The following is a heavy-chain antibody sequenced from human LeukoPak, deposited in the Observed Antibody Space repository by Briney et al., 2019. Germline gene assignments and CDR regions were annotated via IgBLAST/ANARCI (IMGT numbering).Heavy chain of an antibody. CDR1: GFTFRSYA. J-gene: IGHJ4*02. CDR3: VKDRFGDFSFDS. D-gene: IGHD3-10*01. Sequence: GGSLRLSCVASGFTFRSYAMTWVRQAPGKGLEWVSAIRGGGDSKYYTDSVKGRFTISRDNSKNTLYLQMNSLRAEDTAVYYCVKDRFGDFSFDSWGQGTLVTVSS. V-gene: IGHV3-23*01. CDR2: IRGGGDSK.